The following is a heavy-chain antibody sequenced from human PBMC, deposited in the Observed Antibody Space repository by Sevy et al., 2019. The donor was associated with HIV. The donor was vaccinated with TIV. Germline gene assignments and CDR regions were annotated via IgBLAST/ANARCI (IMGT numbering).Heavy chain of an antibody. CDR1: GYTFISYG. CDR3: ARPYCSGGSGYRWYFDY. V-gene: IGHV1-18*01. J-gene: IGHJ4*02. CDR2: ISAYNGNT. D-gene: IGHD2-15*01. Sequence: ASVKVSCKASGYTFISYGITWVRQAPGQGLEWMGWISAYNGNTNYAQKLQGRVTMTTDTSTSTAYMELRSLRSDDAAVYYCARPYCSGGSGYRWYFDYWGQRTLVTVSS.